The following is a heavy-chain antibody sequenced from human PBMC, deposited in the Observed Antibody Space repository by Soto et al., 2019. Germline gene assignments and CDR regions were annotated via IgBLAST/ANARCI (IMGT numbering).Heavy chain of an antibody. CDR2: INHSGST. D-gene: IGHD3-9*01. Sequence: QVQLQQWGAGLLKPSETLSLTCAVYGGSFSGDYWSWIRQPPGKGLEWLGEINHSGSTNYNPSLKSRVTISVDTSKNQFSLKLSSVTAADTAVYYCARGQRYFDWLLWAFDYWGQGTLVTVSS. V-gene: IGHV4-34*01. CDR1: GGSFSGDY. J-gene: IGHJ4*02. CDR3: ARGQRYFDWLLWAFDY.